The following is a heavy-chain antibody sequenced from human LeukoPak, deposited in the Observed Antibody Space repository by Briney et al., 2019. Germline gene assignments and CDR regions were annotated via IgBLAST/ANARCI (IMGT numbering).Heavy chain of an antibody. Sequence: SETLSLTCTVSGGSISSSSYYWGWIRQPPGKWLEWIGSIYYSGSTYYNPSLKSRVTISVDTSKNQFSLKLSSVTAADTAVYYCATPHIAASDYWGQGTLVTVSS. J-gene: IGHJ4*02. CDR2: IYYSGST. CDR1: GGSISSSSYY. CDR3: ATPHIAASDY. D-gene: IGHD6-13*01. V-gene: IGHV4-39*01.